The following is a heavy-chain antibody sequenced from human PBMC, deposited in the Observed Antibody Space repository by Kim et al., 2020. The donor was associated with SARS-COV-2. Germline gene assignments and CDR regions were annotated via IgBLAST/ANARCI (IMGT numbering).Heavy chain of an antibody. D-gene: IGHD3-9*01. CDR2: IYYSGST. Sequence: SETLSLTCTVSGGSISSGGYYWSWIRQHPGKGLEWIGYIYYSGSTYYNPSLKSRVTISVDTSKNQFSLKLSSVTAADTAVYYCARIHTLDILTGYYRGPPETWGWYYYYGMDVWGQGTTVTVSS. V-gene: IGHV4-31*03. CDR1: GGSISSGGYY. J-gene: IGHJ6*02. CDR3: ARIHTLDILTGYYRGPPETWGWYYYYGMDV.